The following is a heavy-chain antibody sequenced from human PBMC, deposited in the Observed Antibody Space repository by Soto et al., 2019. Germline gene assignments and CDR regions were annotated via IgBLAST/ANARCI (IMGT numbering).Heavy chain of an antibody. CDR3: GKVLIGATRHADVDS. J-gene: IGHJ4*02. V-gene: IGHV4-39*01. D-gene: IGHD2-15*01. Sequence: SETLSLTCSVSGVSLNSGHYYWVWVRQSPGKGLAWIASVYYDESTYYNPSLKSRVTISIDKPRNQFSLTLKSVTAADTAVYYCGKVLIGATRHADVDSWGQGARVTV. CDR1: GVSLNSGHYY. CDR2: VYYDEST.